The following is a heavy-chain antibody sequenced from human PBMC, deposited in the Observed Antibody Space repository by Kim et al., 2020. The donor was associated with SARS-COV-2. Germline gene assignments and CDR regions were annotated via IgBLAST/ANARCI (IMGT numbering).Heavy chain of an antibody. J-gene: IGHJ4*02. CDR1: GFIFSTYG. CDR2: IWYDGSNN. Sequence: GGSLRLSCAPSGFIFSTYGMHWVRQAPGKGLEWVATIWYDGSNNYYPDSVKGRFTVSRDNSKNTLYLQMNSLRAEDTAVYYCVRGYCCTATCYTGGTYFDYWGRGTLVTVSS. CDR3: VRGYCCTATCYTGGTYFDY. V-gene: IGHV3-33*08. D-gene: IGHD2-2*02.